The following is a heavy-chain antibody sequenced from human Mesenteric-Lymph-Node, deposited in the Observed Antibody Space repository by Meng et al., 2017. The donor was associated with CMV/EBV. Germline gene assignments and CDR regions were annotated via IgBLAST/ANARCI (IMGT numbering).Heavy chain of an antibody. J-gene: IGHJ4*02. CDR2: IKQDGSEK. V-gene: IGHV3-7*04. CDR1: RFTFSSYW. D-gene: IGHD1-26*01. CDR3: ARVKWEHLDY. Sequence: GGSLRLSCAASRFTFSSYWMSWVRQAPGKGLEWVANIKQDGSEKYYVDSVKSRFTISRDNARNSLYLEMNSLRAEDTAVYYCARVKWEHLDYWGQGTLVTVSS.